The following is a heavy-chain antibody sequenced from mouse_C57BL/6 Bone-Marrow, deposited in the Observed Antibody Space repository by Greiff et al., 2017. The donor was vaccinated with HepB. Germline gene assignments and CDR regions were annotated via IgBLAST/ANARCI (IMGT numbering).Heavy chain of an antibody. D-gene: IGHD3-1*01. J-gene: IGHJ1*03. CDR3: ARRAFCSYWYFDV. Sequence: EVMLVESGGGLVKPGGSLKLSCAASGFTFSDYGMHWVRQAPEKGLEWVAYISSGSSTIYYADTVKGRFTISRDNAKNTLFLQMTSLRSEDTAMYYCARRAFCSYWYFDVWGTGTTVTVSS. V-gene: IGHV5-17*01. CDR2: ISSGSSTI. CDR1: GFTFSDYG.